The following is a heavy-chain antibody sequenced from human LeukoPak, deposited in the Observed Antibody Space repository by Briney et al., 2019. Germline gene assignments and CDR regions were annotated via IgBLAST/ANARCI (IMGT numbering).Heavy chain of an antibody. J-gene: IGHJ2*01. D-gene: IGHD3-10*01. CDR1: GGSVSSGSYY. CDR2: IYYSGST. CDR3: ARSIRYYGSGSYYQRYWYFDL. Sequence: SETLSLTCTVSGGSVSSGSYYWSWIRQPPGKGLEWIGYIYYSGSTNYNPPLKSRVTTSVDTSKNQFSLKLSSVTAADTAVYYCARSIRYYGSGSYYQRYWYFDLWGRGTLVTVSS. V-gene: IGHV4-61*01.